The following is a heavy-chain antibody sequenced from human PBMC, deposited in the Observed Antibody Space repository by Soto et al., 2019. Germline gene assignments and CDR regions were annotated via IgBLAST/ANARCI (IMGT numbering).Heavy chain of an antibody. CDR3: ARLSGWNHALYPFDY. D-gene: IGHD6-19*01. J-gene: IGHJ4*02. CDR1: GGTFSSYA. Sequence: QVQLVQSGAEVKKPGSSVKVSCKASGGTFSSYAISWVRQAPGQGLEWMGGIIPIFGTANYAQKFQGRVTIXXDXSXXTAYMELSSLRSEDTAVYYCARLSGWNHALYPFDYWGQGTLVTVSS. V-gene: IGHV1-69*12. CDR2: IIPIFGTA.